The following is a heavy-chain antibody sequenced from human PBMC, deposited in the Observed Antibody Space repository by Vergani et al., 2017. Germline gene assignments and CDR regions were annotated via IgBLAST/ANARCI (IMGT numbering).Heavy chain of an antibody. Sequence: EVPLVQSGAEVKKPGESLKISCQISGYSFTNYWIGWVRQMPGKGLGGMGIIHPADSDTRYSPSFQGQVTISVDKSISTAYLQRSSLRASDSAMYYCARLYGRDSSGSKYFDYWGQGTLVTVSS. J-gene: IGHJ4*02. CDR2: IHPADSDT. CDR3: ARLYGRDSSGSKYFDY. CDR1: GYSFTNYW. D-gene: IGHD3-22*01. V-gene: IGHV5-51*01.